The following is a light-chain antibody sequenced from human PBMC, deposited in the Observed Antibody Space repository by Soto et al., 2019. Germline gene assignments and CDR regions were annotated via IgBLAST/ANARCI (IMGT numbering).Light chain of an antibody. CDR3: SSYESNSTFYV. CDR1: SDDVGAYDF. V-gene: IGLV2-14*03. Sequence: QSALTQPASVSGSPGQSITISRTGTSDDVGAYDFVSWYQEHPGKAPKLMIYDVTHRPSGVSNRFSGSKSGNTASLTISGLQAEDYAYYYCSSYESNSTFYVFGTGPKLTVL. CDR2: DVT. J-gene: IGLJ1*01.